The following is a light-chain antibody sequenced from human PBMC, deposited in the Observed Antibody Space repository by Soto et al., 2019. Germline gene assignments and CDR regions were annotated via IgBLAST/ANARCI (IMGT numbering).Light chain of an antibody. V-gene: IGLV1-40*01. CDR1: SSNIGAGYN. CDR2: GNT. J-gene: IGLJ2*01. Sequence: QSVLTQPPSVSGDPGQRVTISCTGSSSNIGAGYNVHWYQQLPGTAPKLLIYGNTNRPSGVPDRFSGSKSGTSASLAITGLQAEDEADYYCQSYDSSLNGVVFGGGTQLTVL. CDR3: QSYDSSLNGVV.